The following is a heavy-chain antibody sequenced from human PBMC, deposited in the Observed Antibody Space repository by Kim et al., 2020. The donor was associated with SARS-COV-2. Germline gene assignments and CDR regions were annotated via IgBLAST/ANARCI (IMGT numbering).Heavy chain of an antibody. D-gene: IGHD3-10*01. CDR3: AKGIYYY. Sequence: GSGRCTYHAESVKGRFTISRDNSKNTLYLQMNSLRAEDTAVYYCAKGIYYYWGQGTLVTVSS. CDR2: GSGRCT. V-gene: IGHV3-23*01. J-gene: IGHJ4*02.